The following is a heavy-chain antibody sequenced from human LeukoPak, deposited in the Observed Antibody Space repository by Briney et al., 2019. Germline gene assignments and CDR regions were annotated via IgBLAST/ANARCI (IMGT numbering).Heavy chain of an antibody. CDR3: ARDERYDSSGYPFDY. CDR1: GYIFTGYF. V-gene: IGHV1-2*02. CDR2: LNPNSGDT. J-gene: IGHJ4*02. Sequence: AASVKVSCKASGYIFTGYFMHWVRQAPGQGLEWMGWLNPNSGDTNYAQKFQGRVTMTRDTSISTAYTELSRLRSDDTAVYYCARDERYDSSGYPFDYWGQGTLVSVSS. D-gene: IGHD3-22*01.